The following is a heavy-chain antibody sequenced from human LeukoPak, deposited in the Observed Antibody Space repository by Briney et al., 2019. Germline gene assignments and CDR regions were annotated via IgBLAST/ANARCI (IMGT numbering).Heavy chain of an antibody. J-gene: IGHJ4*02. CDR3: AEGYCTNGACSHFDY. D-gene: IGHD2-8*01. Sequence: ASVKVSCKASGGTFSSYAISWVRQAPGQGLEWMGRIIPILGIANYAQKFQGRVTITADKSTSTAYMELSSLRSEDTAVYYCAEGYCTNGACSHFDYWGQGTLVTVSS. V-gene: IGHV1-69*04. CDR1: GGTFSSYA. CDR2: IIPILGIA.